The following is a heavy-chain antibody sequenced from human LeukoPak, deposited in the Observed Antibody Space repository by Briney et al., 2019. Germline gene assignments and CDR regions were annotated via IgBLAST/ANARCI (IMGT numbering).Heavy chain of an antibody. CDR3: ARGSYGDYYFDY. V-gene: IGHV1-2*02. CDR2: INPNSGGT. CDR1: GYTFTGYY. Sequence: ASVKVSCKASGYTFTGYYMHWVRRAPGQGLEWMGWINPNSGGTNYAQKFQGRVTMTRDTSISTAYMELSRLRSDDTAVYYCARGSYGDYYFDYWGQGTLVTVSS. J-gene: IGHJ4*02. D-gene: IGHD4-17*01.